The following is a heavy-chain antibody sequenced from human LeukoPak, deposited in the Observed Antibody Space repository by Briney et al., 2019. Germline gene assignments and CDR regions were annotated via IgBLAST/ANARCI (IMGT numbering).Heavy chain of an antibody. D-gene: IGHD1-26*01. CDR1: GFTFSSYG. V-gene: IGHV3-33*01. CDR3: ASSGSYRFDY. Sequence: PGGSLRLSCAASGFTFSSYGMHWVRQAPGKGLEWVAVIWYDGSNKYYAESVKGRFTISRDNAKNSLYLQMNSLRDEDTAVYYCASSGSYRFDYWGQGTLVTVSS. J-gene: IGHJ4*02. CDR2: IWYDGSNK.